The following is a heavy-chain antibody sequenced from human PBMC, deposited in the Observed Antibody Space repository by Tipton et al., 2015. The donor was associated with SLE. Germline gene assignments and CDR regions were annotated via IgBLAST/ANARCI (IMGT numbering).Heavy chain of an antibody. D-gene: IGHD2-15*01. Sequence: TLSLTCTVSGGSISSHYWSWIRQPPGKGLEWIGYIYYSGSTNYNPSLKSRVTISVDTSKNQFSLKLSSVTAADPAVYYCARSKYSDWYFDLWGRGTLVTVSS. J-gene: IGHJ2*01. V-gene: IGHV4-59*11. CDR2: IYYSGST. CDR1: GGSISSHY. CDR3: ARSKYSDWYFDL.